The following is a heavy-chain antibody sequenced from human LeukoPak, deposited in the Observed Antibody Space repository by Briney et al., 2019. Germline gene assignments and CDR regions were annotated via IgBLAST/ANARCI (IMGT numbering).Heavy chain of an antibody. D-gene: IGHD6-19*01. CDR3: ARGRRLQWLARYYFDY. Sequence: GGSLRLSCAASVFTFDEYGMSGVRQAPRKGLEWVSGINWNGGSTGYADSVKGRFTISRDNAKNSLYLQMNSLRAEDTALYYCARGRRLQWLARYYFDYWGQGTLVTVSS. CDR1: VFTFDEYG. J-gene: IGHJ4*02. CDR2: INWNGGST. V-gene: IGHV3-20*04.